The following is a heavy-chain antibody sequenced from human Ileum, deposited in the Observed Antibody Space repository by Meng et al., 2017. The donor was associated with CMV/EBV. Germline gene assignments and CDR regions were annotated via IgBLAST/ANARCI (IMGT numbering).Heavy chain of an antibody. D-gene: IGHD3-10*01. CDR3: AKDRPSSYKGNPGEGWFDP. Sequence: GESLKISCAASGFTFGTYSMNWVRQAPGKGLEWVSSISSSSSYIYYADSVKGRFTISRDNSKNTLYLQMNNLRGEDTALYYCAKDRPSSYKGNPGEGWFDPWGQGTLVTVSS. CDR1: GFTFGTYS. CDR2: ISSSSSYI. V-gene: IGHV3-21*04. J-gene: IGHJ5*02.